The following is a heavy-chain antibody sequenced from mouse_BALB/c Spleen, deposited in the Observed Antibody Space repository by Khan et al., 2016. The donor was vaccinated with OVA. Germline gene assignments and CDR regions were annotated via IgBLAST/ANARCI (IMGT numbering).Heavy chain of an antibody. J-gene: IGHJ4*01. D-gene: IGHD3-3*01. CDR1: GYTFTENT. CDR2: INPKNGVT. CDR3: ARDAGRY. V-gene: IGHV1-18*01. Sequence: EVQLQESGPELVKPGASVKISCKTSGYTFTENTLHWVKQSHGKSLEWIGVINPKNGVTSYNQKFKGKVTLTVDKSSSTAYMEFRSLTSEDSAVYCCARDAGRYWGQGTSVTVSS.